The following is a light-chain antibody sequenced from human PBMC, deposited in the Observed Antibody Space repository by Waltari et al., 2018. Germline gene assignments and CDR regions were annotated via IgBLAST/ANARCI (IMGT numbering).Light chain of an antibody. Sequence: SYVLTQPPSVAAAPGETARVTCGGHNIERKSVHWYQQKPGQAPVLVISYDSDRPSGIPERFSGSNSGDTATLTISRVEAGDEADYYCQVWDANTDPGVFGTGTEVTVL. J-gene: IGLJ1*01. CDR2: YDS. CDR1: NIERKS. V-gene: IGLV3-21*01. CDR3: QVWDANTDPGV.